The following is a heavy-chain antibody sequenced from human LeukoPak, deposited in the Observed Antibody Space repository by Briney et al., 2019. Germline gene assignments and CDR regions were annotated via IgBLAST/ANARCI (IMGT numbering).Heavy chain of an antibody. CDR2: ISGSGGST. CDR3: AKGELFGYCSSTSCYADPRCFDY. CDR1: GFTFSSYA. V-gene: IGHV3-23*01. D-gene: IGHD2-2*03. J-gene: IGHJ4*02. Sequence: GGSLGLSCAASGFTFSSYAMSWVRQAPGKGLEWVSAISGSGGSTYYADSVKGRFTISRDNSKNTLYLQMNSLRAEDTAVYYCAKGELFGYCSSTSCYADPRCFDYWGQGTLVTVSS.